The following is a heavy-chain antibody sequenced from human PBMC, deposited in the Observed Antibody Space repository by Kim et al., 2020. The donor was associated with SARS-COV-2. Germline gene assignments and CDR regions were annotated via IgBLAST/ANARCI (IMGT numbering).Heavy chain of an antibody. CDR1: GFTFSSYG. CDR3: AKDGVITTPDP. V-gene: IGHV3-30*18. D-gene: IGHD3-22*01. J-gene: IGHJ5*02. CDR2: ISYDGSNK. Sequence: GGSLRLSCAASGFTFSSYGMHWVRQAPGKGLEWVAVISYDGSNKYYADSVKGRFTISRDNSKNTLYLQMNSLRAEDTAVYYCAKDGVITTPDPWGQGTLVT.